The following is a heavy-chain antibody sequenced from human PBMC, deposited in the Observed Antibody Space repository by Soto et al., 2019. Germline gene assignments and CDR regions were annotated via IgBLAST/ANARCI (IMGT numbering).Heavy chain of an antibody. J-gene: IGHJ3*02. Sequence: SETRSLTCTVSRCSISSSSYYWGWIRHPPGQGLEWIGSIYYSGSTYYNPSLKSRVTISVDTSKNQFSLKLSSVTAADTAVYYCARLGRITMIVVVIWDFDIWGQGTMVT. CDR3: ARLGRITMIVVVIWDFDI. CDR2: IYYSGST. D-gene: IGHD3-22*01. V-gene: IGHV4-39*01. CDR1: RCSISSSSYY.